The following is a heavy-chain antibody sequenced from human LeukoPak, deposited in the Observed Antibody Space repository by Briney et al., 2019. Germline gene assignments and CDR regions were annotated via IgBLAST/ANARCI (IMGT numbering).Heavy chain of an antibody. Sequence: GGSLRLSCASSGFTFSNYAMSWVRQAPGKGLQWVSTISGSGGSTYYADSVKGRFTISRDNSKNTLYVEMNSLRAEDTAVYFCAKYAGDVLTHLDYWGQRTLVTVSS. V-gene: IGHV3-23*01. CDR3: AKYAGDVLTHLDY. D-gene: IGHD3-16*01. J-gene: IGHJ4*02. CDR2: ISGSGGST. CDR1: GFTFSNYA.